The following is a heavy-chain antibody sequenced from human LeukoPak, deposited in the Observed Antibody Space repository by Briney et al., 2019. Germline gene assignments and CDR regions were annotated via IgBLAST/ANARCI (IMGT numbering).Heavy chain of an antibody. V-gene: IGHV3-20*04. CDR2: TNWNGGST. Sequence: PGGSLRLSCAASGFTFDDYGMSWVRQAPGKGLEWVSGTNWNGGSTGYADSVKGRFTISRDNAKNSLYLQMNSLRAEDTALYYCARDLTYYYDSSGYYYRGGYDYWGQGTLVTVSS. CDR3: ARDLTYYYDSSGYYYRGGYDY. J-gene: IGHJ4*02. D-gene: IGHD3-22*01. CDR1: GFTFDDYG.